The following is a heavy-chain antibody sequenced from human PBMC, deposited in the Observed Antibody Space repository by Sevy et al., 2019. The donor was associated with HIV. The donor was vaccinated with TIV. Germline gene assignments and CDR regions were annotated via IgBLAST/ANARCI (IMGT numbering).Heavy chain of an antibody. V-gene: IGHV3-7*03. J-gene: IGHJ6*02. D-gene: IGHD4-17*01. CDR2: INQDGSMK. CDR1: GFSFRSYW. Sequence: GGSLRLTCAASGFSFRSYWMSWVRQAPGKGLEWVANINQDGSMKYYLDSVMGRFTISRDSARNSVYLQINSLRADDTARYYCARTGAYADTYYHHYAMDVWVQGTSVTVSS. CDR3: ARTGAYADTYYHHYAMDV.